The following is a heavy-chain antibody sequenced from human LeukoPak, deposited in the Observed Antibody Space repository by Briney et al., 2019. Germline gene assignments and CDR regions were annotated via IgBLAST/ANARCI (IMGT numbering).Heavy chain of an antibody. J-gene: IGHJ6*03. Sequence: PGGSLRLSCAASGFTFSSYAMHWVRQPPGKGLEWIGEINHSGSTNYNPSLKSRVTISVDTSKNQFSLKLSSVTAADTAVYYCXXXXGXYGSGRPYYYYYYYMDVWGKGTTVTISS. CDR1: GFTFSSYA. CDR3: XXXXGXYGSGRPYYYYYYYMDV. CDR2: INHSGST. V-gene: IGHV4-34*08. D-gene: IGHD3-10*01.